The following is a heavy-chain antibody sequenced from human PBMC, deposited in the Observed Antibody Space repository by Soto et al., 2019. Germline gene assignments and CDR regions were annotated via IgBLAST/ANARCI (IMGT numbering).Heavy chain of an antibody. J-gene: IGHJ4*02. CDR3: AKEQLLGFGELTHFDY. D-gene: IGHD3-10*01. Sequence: EVQLLESGGGLVQPGGSLRLSCAASGFTFSSYAMSWVRQAPGKGLEWVSAISGSGGSTYYADSVKGRFTISRDNSKNTLDRQMNSLRAEDTAGYDGAKEQLLGFGELTHFDYWGQGTLVTVSS. CDR2: ISGSGGST. CDR1: GFTFSSYA. V-gene: IGHV3-23*01.